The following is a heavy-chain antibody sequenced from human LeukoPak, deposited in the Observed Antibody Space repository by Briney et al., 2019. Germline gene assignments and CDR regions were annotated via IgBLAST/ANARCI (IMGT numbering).Heavy chain of an antibody. CDR1: GYSFISYW. D-gene: IGHD6-19*01. CDR2: IYPGDSDT. J-gene: IGHJ5*02. Sequence: ESPQIYSKGSGYSFISYWIGWGRQMPGKNLEGMGIIYPGDSDTRYSPSFQGQVTISADKSISTAYLQWSSLKASDTAMYYCARLQQWLGSAWFDPGGQGTLVSV. CDR3: ARLQQWLGSAWFDP. V-gene: IGHV5-51*01.